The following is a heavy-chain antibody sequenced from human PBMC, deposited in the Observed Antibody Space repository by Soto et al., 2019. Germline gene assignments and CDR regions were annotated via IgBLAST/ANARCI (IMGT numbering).Heavy chain of an antibody. CDR2: ISSSSSTI. CDR1: GFTFSSYS. Sequence: PGGSLRLSCAASGFTFSSYSMNWVRQAPGKGLEWVSYISSSSSTIYYADSVKGRFTISRDNAKNSLYLQMNSLRDEDTAVYYCARSHYYDSSGDEPVSPPHFWGQGTLVTVSS. V-gene: IGHV3-48*02. CDR3: ARSHYYDSSGDEPVSPPHF. J-gene: IGHJ4*02. D-gene: IGHD3-22*01.